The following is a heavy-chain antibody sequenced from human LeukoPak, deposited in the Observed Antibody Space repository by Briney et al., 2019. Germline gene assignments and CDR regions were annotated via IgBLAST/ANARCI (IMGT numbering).Heavy chain of an antibody. D-gene: IGHD2-2*01. V-gene: IGHV1-18*01. CDR3: ASLGYCSSTSCYPDLIDY. Sequence: ASVKVSCKASGYTFTNYGISWVRQAPGQGLEWMGWISTYNGNTNSAQKLQGRVTIARDTSASTAYMELSSLRSEDTAVYYCASLGYCSSTSCYPDLIDYWGQGTLATVSS. CDR2: ISTYNGNT. CDR1: GYTFTNYG. J-gene: IGHJ4*02.